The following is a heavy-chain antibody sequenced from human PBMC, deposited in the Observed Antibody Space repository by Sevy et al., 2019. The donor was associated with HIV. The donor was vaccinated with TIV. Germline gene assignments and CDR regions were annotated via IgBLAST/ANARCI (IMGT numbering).Heavy chain of an antibody. V-gene: IGHV3-23*01. CDR2: LSFGCGKI. J-gene: IGHJ4*02. CDR3: AREGCTKPHDY. CDR1: GFDFSIYS. D-gene: IGHD2-8*01. Sequence: GGSLRLSCAASGFDFSIYSMSWVRQAPGKGLEWVSTLSFGCGKINYADSVKGRLTTSRDNSKSSVYLKMNNMRVEDTAVYYCAREGCTKPHDYWGQGTLVTVSS.